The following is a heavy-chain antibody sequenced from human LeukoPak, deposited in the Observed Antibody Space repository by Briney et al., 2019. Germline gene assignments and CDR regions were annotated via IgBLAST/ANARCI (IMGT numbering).Heavy chain of an antibody. V-gene: IGHV1-46*01. J-gene: IGHJ4*02. CDR2: INPSGGST. D-gene: IGHD6-19*01. CDR3: AGDLGEQWLVPRGFFDY. CDR1: GYTFTSYY. Sequence: ASVKVSCKASGYTFTSYYMHWVRQAPGQGLEWMGIINPSGGSTSYAQKFQGRVTMTRDMSTSTVYMELSSLRSEDTAVYYCAGDLGEQWLVPRGFFDYWGQGTLVTVSS.